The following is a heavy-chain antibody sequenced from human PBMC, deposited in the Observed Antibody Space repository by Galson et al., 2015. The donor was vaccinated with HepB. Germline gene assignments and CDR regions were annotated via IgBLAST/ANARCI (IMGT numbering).Heavy chain of an antibody. Sequence: SLRLSCAASGFTFSSYGMHWVRRAPGKGLEWVAVVWYDGSNQYYADSVKGRFTISRDNSKNTLYLQMNSLRAEDTAVYHCVREAVAPKYYGMDVWGQGTTVTVSS. D-gene: IGHD6-19*01. CDR3: VREAVAPKYYGMDV. CDR2: VWYDGSNQ. J-gene: IGHJ6*02. V-gene: IGHV3-33*01. CDR1: GFTFSSYG.